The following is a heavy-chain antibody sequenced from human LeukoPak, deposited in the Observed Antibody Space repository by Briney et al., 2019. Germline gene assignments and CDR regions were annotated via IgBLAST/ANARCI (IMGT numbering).Heavy chain of an antibody. D-gene: IGHD3-3*01. CDR3: AREAYYDFWSGSLNYYYYYYMDV. Sequence: ASVKVSCKASGYTFTGYYMHWVRQAPGQGLEWMGWINPNSGGTNYAQKFQGRVTMTRDTSISTAYMELSRLRSDDTAVYYCAREAYYDFWSGSLNYYYYYYMDVWGKGTTVTVSS. V-gene: IGHV1-2*02. CDR2: INPNSGGT. J-gene: IGHJ6*03. CDR1: GYTFTGYY.